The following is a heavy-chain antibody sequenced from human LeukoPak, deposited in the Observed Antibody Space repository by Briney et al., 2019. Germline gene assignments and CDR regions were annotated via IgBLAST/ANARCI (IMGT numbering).Heavy chain of an antibody. V-gene: IGHV4-39*07. CDR3: ARDAGGSGWATFDY. D-gene: IGHD6-19*01. CDR2: IYYSGST. CDR1: GGSISSSSYY. J-gene: IGHJ4*02. Sequence: SETLSLTCTVSGGSISSSSYYWGWIRQPPGKGLEWIGSIYYSGSTYYNPSLKSRVTISVDTSKNQFSLKLSSVTAADTAVYYCARDAGGSGWATFDYWGQGTLVTVSS.